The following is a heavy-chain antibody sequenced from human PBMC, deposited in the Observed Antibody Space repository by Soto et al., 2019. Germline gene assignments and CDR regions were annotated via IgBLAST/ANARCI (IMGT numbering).Heavy chain of an antibody. V-gene: IGHV5-51*01. J-gene: IGHJ6*02. CDR3: ARQTTPYSSSWYGLSVMAV. Sequence: GESLKISCKGSGYSFTSYWIGWVRQMPGKGLEWMGIIYPGDSDTRYSPSFQGQVTISADKSISTAYLQWSSLKASDTAMYYCARQTTPYSSSWYGLSVMAVWGQGTTVTVSS. D-gene: IGHD6-13*01. CDR2: IYPGDSDT. CDR1: GYSFTSYW.